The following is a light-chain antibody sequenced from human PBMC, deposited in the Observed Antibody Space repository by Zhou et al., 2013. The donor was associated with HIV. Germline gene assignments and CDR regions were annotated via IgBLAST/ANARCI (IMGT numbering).Light chain of an antibody. CDR3: GSYAGSSRWI. V-gene: IGLV2-8*01. Sequence: QSALTQPPSASGTPGQSVTISCTGTSSDVGGYNLCRLVPTAPSKVPKIMIYEVNKRPSGVPDRFSGSKSGNTASLTVSGLQAEDEAEYYCGSYAGSSRWIFGGGTKLTV. CDR1: SSDVGGYNL. J-gene: IGLJ2*01. CDR2: EVN.